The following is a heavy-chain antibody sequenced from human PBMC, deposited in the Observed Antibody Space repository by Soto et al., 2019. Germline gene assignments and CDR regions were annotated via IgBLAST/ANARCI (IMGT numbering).Heavy chain of an antibody. CDR1: GGTFSSYA. Sequence: ASLKVSCKASGGTFSSYAISWVRQAPGQGLEWMGGIIPIFGTANYAQKFQGRVTITADKSTSTAYMELSSLRSEDTAVYYCARDRDYGDFLRAFDIWGQGTMVTVSS. D-gene: IGHD4-17*01. J-gene: IGHJ3*02. CDR2: IIPIFGTA. CDR3: ARDRDYGDFLRAFDI. V-gene: IGHV1-69*06.